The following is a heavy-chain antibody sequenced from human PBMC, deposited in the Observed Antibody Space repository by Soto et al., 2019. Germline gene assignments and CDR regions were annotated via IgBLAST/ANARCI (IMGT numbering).Heavy chain of an antibody. V-gene: IGHV3-30*18. J-gene: IGHJ4*02. CDR2: ISYDGSNK. CDR1: GFTFSSYG. Sequence: GGSLRLSCAASGFTFSSYGMHWVRQAPGKGLEWVAVISYDGSNKYYADSVKGRFTISRDNSKNTPYLQMNSLRAEDTAVYYCAKDGDYWGQGTLVTVSS. CDR3: AKDGDY.